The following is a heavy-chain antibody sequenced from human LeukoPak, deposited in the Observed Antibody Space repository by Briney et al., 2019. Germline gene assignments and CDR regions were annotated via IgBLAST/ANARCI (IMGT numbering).Heavy chain of an antibody. CDR1: GYTLTELS. CDR2: FDPEDGET. Sequence: ASVKASCKVSGYTLTELSMHWVRQAPGKGLEWMGGFDPEDGETIYAQKFQGRVTMTEDTSTDTAHMELSSLRSEDTAVYYCATEAVAGTGGGDFDPWGQGTLVTVSS. D-gene: IGHD6-19*01. J-gene: IGHJ5*02. V-gene: IGHV1-24*01. CDR3: ATEAVAGTGGGDFDP.